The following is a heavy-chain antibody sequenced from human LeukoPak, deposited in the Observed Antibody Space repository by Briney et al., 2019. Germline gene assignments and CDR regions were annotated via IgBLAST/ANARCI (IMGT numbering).Heavy chain of an antibody. CDR3: AGVRAFGGVIVSVGMDV. CDR1: GFTFSSYS. V-gene: IGHV3-21*01. D-gene: IGHD3-16*02. J-gene: IGHJ6*02. Sequence: GGSLRLSCAASGFTFSSYSMNWVRQAPGKGLEWVSSISSSSSYIYYADSVKGRFTISRDNAKNSLYLQMNSLRAEDTAVYYCAGVRAFGGVIVSVGMDVWGQGTTVTVSS. CDR2: ISSSSSYI.